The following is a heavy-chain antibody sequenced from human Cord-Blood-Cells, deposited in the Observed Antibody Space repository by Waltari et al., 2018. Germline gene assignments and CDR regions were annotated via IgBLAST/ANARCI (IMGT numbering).Heavy chain of an antibody. Sequence: EVQLVESGGGLVQPGGSLRLSCAASGFTFSSYGMNWVRQAPGKGLEWVSYISRSSSTIYYADSVKGRFTISRDNAKNSLYLKMNSLRDEDTAVYYCARLGNYDFWSGYYPHYYYGMDVWGQGP. CDR3: ARLGNYDFWSGYYPHYYYGMDV. CDR1: GFTFSSYG. CDR2: ISRSSSTI. D-gene: IGHD3-3*01. J-gene: IGHJ6*02. V-gene: IGHV3-48*02.